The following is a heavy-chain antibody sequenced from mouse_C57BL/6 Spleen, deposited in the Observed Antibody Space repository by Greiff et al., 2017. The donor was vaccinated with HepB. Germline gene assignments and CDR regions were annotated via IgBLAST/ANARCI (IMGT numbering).Heavy chain of an antibody. CDR3: ARGRATVVAHVDY. D-gene: IGHD1-1*01. J-gene: IGHJ2*01. CDR1: GYAFSSYW. Sequence: VQLQESGAELVKPGASVKISCKASGYAFSSYWMNWVKQRPGKGLEWIGQIYPGDGDTNYNGKFKGKATLTADKSSSTAYMQLSSLTSEDSAVYFCARGRATVVAHVDYWGQGTTLTVSS. CDR2: IYPGDGDT. V-gene: IGHV1-80*01.